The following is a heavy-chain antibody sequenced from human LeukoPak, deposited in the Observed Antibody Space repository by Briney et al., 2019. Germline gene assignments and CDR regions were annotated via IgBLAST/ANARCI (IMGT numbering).Heavy chain of an antibody. V-gene: IGHV1-3*01. CDR1: GYAFTSYA. Sequence: GASVKVSCKASGYAFTSYAMHWVRQAPGQRLEWMGWINAGNGNTKYSQKFQGRVTITRDTSASTAYMELSSLRSEDTAVYYCARDYYGSGSELDYWGQGTLATVSS. CDR2: INAGNGNT. CDR3: ARDYYGSGSELDY. D-gene: IGHD3-10*01. J-gene: IGHJ4*02.